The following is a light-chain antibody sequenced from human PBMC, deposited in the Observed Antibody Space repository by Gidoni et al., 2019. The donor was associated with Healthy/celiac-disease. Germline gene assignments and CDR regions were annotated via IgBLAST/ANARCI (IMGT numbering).Light chain of an antibody. CDR3: QQYGSSPPLT. CDR2: GAS. CDR1: QSVSSSY. J-gene: IGKJ4*01. Sequence: EIVLPPSPGTLSLSPGERATLSCRASQSVSSSYLAWYQQKPGQAPRLLIYGASSRATGIPDRFSVSGSGTDFTLTISRLEPEDFAVYYCQQYGSSPPLTFGGGTKVEIK. V-gene: IGKV3-20*01.